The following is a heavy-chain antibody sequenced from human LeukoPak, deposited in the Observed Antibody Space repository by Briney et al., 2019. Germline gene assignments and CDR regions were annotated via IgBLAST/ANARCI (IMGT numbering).Heavy chain of an antibody. J-gene: IGHJ4*02. Sequence: GASVKVSCKASGYTFTSYGISWVRQAPGQGLEWMGIINPSGGSTSYAQKFQGRVTMTRDTSTSTVYMELSSLRSEDTAVYYCARASPPEYGLWLLRGFDYWGQGTLVTASS. CDR1: GYTFTSYG. CDR3: ARASPPEYGLWLLRGFDY. V-gene: IGHV1-46*01. CDR2: INPSGGST. D-gene: IGHD3-10*01.